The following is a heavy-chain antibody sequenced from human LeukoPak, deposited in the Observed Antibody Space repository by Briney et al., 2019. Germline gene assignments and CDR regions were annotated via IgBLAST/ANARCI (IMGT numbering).Heavy chain of an antibody. J-gene: IGHJ4*02. CDR3: ARDLGIAARPGY. D-gene: IGHD6-6*01. CDR1: GYSISSGYY. Sequence: SETLSLTCTVSGYSISSGYYWGWIRQPPGKGLEWIGSIYHSGSTYYNPSLKSRVTISVDTSKNQFSLKLSSVTAADTAVYYCARDLGIAARPGYWGQGTLVTVSS. V-gene: IGHV4-38-2*02. CDR2: IYHSGST.